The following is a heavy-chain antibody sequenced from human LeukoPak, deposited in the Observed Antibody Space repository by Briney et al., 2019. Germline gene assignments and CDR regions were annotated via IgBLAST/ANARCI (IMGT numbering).Heavy chain of an antibody. CDR1: GGSISSYY. Sequence: SETLSLTCTVSGGSISSYYWSWIRQPPGKGLEWIGYIYYSGSTNYNPSLKSRVTISVDTSKNQSSLKLSSVTAADTAVYYCARDPFPYSGFGDQARNDIWGQGTMVTVSS. J-gene: IGHJ3*02. CDR3: ARDPFPYSGFGDQARNDI. V-gene: IGHV4-59*01. CDR2: IYYSGST. D-gene: IGHD3-10*01.